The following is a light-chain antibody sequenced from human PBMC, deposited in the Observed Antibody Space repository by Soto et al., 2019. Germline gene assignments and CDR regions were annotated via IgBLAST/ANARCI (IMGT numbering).Light chain of an antibody. CDR2: DAS. CDR3: QQRSNWPRFT. J-gene: IGKJ3*01. Sequence: PGDRATLSCRASQSVSSYLAWYQQKPGQAPRLLIYDASNRATGIPARFSGSGSGTDFTLTISSLEPEDFAVYYCQQRSNWPRFTFGPGTKVDIK. CDR1: QSVSSY. V-gene: IGKV3-11*01.